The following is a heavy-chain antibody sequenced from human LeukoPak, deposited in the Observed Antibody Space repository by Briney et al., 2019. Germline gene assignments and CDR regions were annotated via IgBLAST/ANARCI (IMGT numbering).Heavy chain of an antibody. D-gene: IGHD1-1*01. CDR3: ARDTKGWYFDL. CDR1: GFTVSSNY. Sequence: GGSLRLSCAASGFTVSSNYMNWVRQAPGEGLEWVSVTYSGGGTHYAESVKGRFTVSRENSKNTLYLQMKSLRAEDTAVYYCARDTKGWYFDLWGRGTLVTVSS. J-gene: IGHJ2*01. CDR2: TYSGGGT. V-gene: IGHV3-66*01.